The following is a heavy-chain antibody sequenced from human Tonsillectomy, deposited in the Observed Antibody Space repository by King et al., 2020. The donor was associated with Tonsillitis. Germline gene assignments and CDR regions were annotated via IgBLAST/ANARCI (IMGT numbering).Heavy chain of an antibody. Sequence: VQLVESGGGVVQPGRSLRLSCAASGFIFSNYDMPWVRQAPGKGLEWVAIMSNDGSNEYYPDSVKGRFTISRDNSKNTPYLQMNSLRAEDTAVYYCAKGGTGSVYSYGDFWGQGTLVTVSS. J-gene: IGHJ4*02. V-gene: IGHV3-30*18. CDR2: MSNDGSNE. CDR3: AKGGTGSVYSYGDF. CDR1: GFIFSNYD. D-gene: IGHD5-18*01.